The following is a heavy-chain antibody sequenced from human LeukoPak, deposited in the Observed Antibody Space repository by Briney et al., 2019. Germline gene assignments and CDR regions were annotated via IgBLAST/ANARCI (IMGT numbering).Heavy chain of an antibody. CDR1: GFTFSSYG. D-gene: IGHD3-16*01. CDR3: ATQGGNFDY. J-gene: IGHJ4*02. CDR2: ISASGGST. V-gene: IGHV3-23*01. Sequence: PGRSLRLSCAASGFTFSSYGMHWVRQAPGKGLEWVSIISASGGSTYYADSVKGRFTISRDNSKNTLYLQMNSLRAEDTAVYYCATQGGNFDYWGQGTLVTVSS.